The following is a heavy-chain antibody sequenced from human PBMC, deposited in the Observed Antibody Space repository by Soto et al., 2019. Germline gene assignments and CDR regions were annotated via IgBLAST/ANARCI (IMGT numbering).Heavy chain of an antibody. CDR1: GFTFTSSA. D-gene: IGHD1-26*01. V-gene: IGHV1-58*01. CDR3: AADTLLDY. Sequence: SVKVSCKASGFTFTSSAVHWVRQARGQRLEWIGWIVVGSGNTNYAQKFQERVTITRGMSTSTAYMELSSLRSEDTAVYYCAADTLLDYWGQGTLVTVSS. J-gene: IGHJ4*02. CDR2: IVVGSGNT.